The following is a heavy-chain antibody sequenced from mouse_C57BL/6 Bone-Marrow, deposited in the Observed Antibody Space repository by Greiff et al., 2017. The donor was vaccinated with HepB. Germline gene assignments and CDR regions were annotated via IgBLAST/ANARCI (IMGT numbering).Heavy chain of an antibody. J-gene: IGHJ1*03. CDR1: GFSLTSYG. CDR2: IWRGGST. Sequence: QVHVKQSGPGLVQPSQSLSITCTVSGFSLTSYGVHWVRQSPGKGLEWLGVIWRGGSTDYNAAFMSRLSITKDNSKSQVFFKMNSLQADDTAIYYCAKNSGTTVVYWYFDVWGTGTTVTVSS. CDR3: AKNSGTTVVYWYFDV. D-gene: IGHD1-1*01. V-gene: IGHV2-5*01.